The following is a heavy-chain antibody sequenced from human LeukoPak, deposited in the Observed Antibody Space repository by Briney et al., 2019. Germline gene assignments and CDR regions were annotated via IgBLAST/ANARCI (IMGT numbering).Heavy chain of an antibody. V-gene: IGHV4-39*07. Sequence: SETLSLTCSVSGGSISNTNYYWAWIRQSPGRGLEWIGSIYYTGTTFDNPSLKSRVTLSVDTSKNQFSLRLTSVTAADTAFYYCAREEYSSDWYGHDSWGQGPWSPSPQ. CDR3: AREEYSSDWYGHDS. D-gene: IGHD6-13*01. CDR1: GGSISNTNYY. CDR2: IYYTGTT. J-gene: IGHJ4*02.